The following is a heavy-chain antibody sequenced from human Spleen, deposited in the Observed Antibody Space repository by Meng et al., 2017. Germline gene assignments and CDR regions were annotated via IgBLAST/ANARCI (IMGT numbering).Heavy chain of an antibody. D-gene: IGHD1-1*01. Sequence: QVQRVQAGAAVTKPGSSVKGSCKASGDTVSSYTISRVRQAPGQGLEWMGGLVPIFGTANYAQKFVGRVTITADESTTTAYMELSSLRSEDTAVYYCARLTTVTQPGMDYWGQGTLVTVSS. CDR3: ARLTTVTQPGMDY. CDR2: LVPIFGTA. CDR1: GDTVSSYT. V-gene: IGHV1-69*01. J-gene: IGHJ4*02.